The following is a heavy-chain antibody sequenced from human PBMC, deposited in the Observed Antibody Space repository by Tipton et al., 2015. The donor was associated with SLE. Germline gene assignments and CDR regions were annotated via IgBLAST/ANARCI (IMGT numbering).Heavy chain of an antibody. CDR2: INWNGGST. CDR1: GFTFDDYG. J-gene: IGHJ6*02. D-gene: IGHD3-9*01. CDR3: AKGRGRLAFFYGMDV. Sequence: SLRLSCAASGFTFDDYGMSWVRQAPGKGLEWVSGINWNGGSTDYGDSVKGRFTISRDNAKNSLYLQMNSLRLEDTAIYYCAKGRGRLAFFYGMDVWGQGTAVTVSS. V-gene: IGHV3-20*04.